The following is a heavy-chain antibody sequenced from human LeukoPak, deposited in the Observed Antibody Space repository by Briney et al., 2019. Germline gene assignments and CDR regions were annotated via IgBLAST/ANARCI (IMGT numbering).Heavy chain of an antibody. CDR3: AKVPYSDYGSGRPPFMDV. D-gene: IGHD3-10*01. Sequence: QPGGSLRLSCAASGFTFNSYAMSWVRQAPGKGLEWVSTISDSGGSTYYADSVRGRFTISRDNSKNTLYLQMNSLRAEDTATHYCAKVPYSDYGSGRPPFMDVWGQGTTVAVSS. J-gene: IGHJ6*02. V-gene: IGHV3-23*01. CDR2: ISDSGGST. CDR1: GFTFNSYA.